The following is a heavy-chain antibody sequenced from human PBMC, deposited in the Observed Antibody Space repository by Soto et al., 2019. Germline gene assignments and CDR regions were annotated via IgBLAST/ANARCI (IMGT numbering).Heavy chain of an antibody. CDR2: FDPEDGET. CDR1: GCTLTELS. D-gene: IGHD5-18*01. Sequence: ASVKVSCKVSGCTLTELSMHWVRQAPGKGLEWMGGFDPEDGETIYAQKFQGRVTMTEDTSTDTAYMELSSLRSEDTAVYYCAALRYSYGYLDYWGQGTLVTVSS. CDR3: AALRYSYGYLDY. J-gene: IGHJ4*02. V-gene: IGHV1-24*01.